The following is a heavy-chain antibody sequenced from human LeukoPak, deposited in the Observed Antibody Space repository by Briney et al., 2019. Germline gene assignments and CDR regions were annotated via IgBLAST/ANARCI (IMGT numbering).Heavy chain of an antibody. V-gene: IGHV4-4*07. CDR3: GRQGYTASYYFVNY. J-gene: IGHJ4*02. CDR1: TGSISSYF. Sequence: SETLSLTCTVSTGSISSYFWGWVRQPAGKGLEWIGRIYTTGMTHYNPSLKSRLTMSIDTSKNQFSLTLRSVTAADTAVYYCGRQGYTASYYFVNYWSQGTLVAVS. D-gene: IGHD1-26*01. CDR2: IYTTGMT.